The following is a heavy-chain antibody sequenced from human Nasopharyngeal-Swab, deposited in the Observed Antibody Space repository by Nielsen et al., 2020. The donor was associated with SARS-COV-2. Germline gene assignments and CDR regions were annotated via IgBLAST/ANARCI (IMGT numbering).Heavy chain of an antibody. Sequence: ASVKVSCKVSGYTLTELSIHWVRQAPGKGLEWMGGFDTETDETLYAQKFQGRVTMTQDTSTDAAYMKVNRLRSEDTAIYYCVTGLQQYRLQFDYWGQGTLVTVSS. CDR2: FDTETDET. CDR3: VTGLQQYRLQFDY. J-gene: IGHJ4*02. V-gene: IGHV1-24*01. D-gene: IGHD1-1*01. CDR1: GYTLTELS.